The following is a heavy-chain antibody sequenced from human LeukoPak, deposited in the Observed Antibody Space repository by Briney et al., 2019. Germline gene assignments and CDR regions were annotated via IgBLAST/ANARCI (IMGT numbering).Heavy chain of an antibody. Sequence: GGSLRLSCVASGFTFGKYWMSWVRQAPGKGLEWVANIKLDGSEKNYVDSVKGRFTISRGNTKNSLYLQMNSLRVEDTAVFYCARDQYDTWSRRGNFDSWGQGTLVIVSS. CDR2: IKLDGSEK. CDR1: GFTFGKYW. D-gene: IGHD3-3*01. CDR3: ARDQYDTWSRRGNFDS. V-gene: IGHV3-7*03. J-gene: IGHJ4*02.